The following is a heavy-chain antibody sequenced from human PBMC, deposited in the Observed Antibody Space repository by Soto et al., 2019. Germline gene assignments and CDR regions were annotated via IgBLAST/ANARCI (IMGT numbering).Heavy chain of an antibody. D-gene: IGHD3-22*01. Sequence: QVQLVESGGGLVKPGGSLRLSCAASGFTFSDYYMSWIRQAPGKGLEWVSYISSSSDYTNYADSVKGRFTISRDNAKNSLYRQMNSLRAEDTAVYYCAREDYYDGSGYYSYWGQGTLVSVSS. CDR1: GFTFSDYY. CDR2: ISSSSDYT. V-gene: IGHV3-11*05. J-gene: IGHJ4*02. CDR3: AREDYYDGSGYYSY.